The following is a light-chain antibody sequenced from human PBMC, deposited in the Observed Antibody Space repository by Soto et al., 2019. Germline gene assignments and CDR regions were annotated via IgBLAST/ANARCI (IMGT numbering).Light chain of an antibody. CDR3: CSYAGSSSFV. Sequence: QSVLTQPASGSSSPGQSITIFCTGTSSDVGSYNLVSWYQHHPGKAPKIIIYEDDKRPSGVSYRFSGSKSGHTASLTISGLQAEDEADYYCCSYAGSSSFVFGIGTQVTVL. CDR2: EDD. CDR1: SSDVGSYNL. V-gene: IGLV2-23*01. J-gene: IGLJ1*01.